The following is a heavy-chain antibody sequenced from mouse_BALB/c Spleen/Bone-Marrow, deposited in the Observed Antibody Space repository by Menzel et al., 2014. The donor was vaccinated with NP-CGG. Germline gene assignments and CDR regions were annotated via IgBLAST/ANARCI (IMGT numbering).Heavy chain of an antibody. CDR3: ARDMGGLLFDY. CDR2: IRNKAYSYTT. J-gene: IGHJ2*01. V-gene: IGHV7-3*02. D-gene: IGHD2-3*01. Sequence: EVQVVESGGGLVQPGGSLRLSCATSGFTFTDYYMNWVRQPPGKALEWLGFIRNKAYSYTTEYSASVKGRFTIPRDNSQSILYLQMNTLRAEDSATYYCARDMGGLLFDYWGQGTTLTVSS. CDR1: GFTFTDYY.